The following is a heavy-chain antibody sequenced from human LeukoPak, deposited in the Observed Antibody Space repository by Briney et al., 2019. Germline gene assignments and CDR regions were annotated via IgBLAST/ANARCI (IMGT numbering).Heavy chain of an antibody. J-gene: IGHJ4*02. Sequence: GGSLRLSRVVSGISLSNYGMTWVRQAPGKGLEWVSYISERGGSTTYADSVKGRFTISRDTSLNTLYLQMNNLRAEDTAVYFCAKRGVVIRGILVIGYHQEAYHYDFWGQGVLVTVSS. D-gene: IGHD3-10*01. CDR2: ISERGGST. CDR1: GISLSNYG. V-gene: IGHV3-23*01. CDR3: AKRGVVIRGILVIGYHQEAYHYDF.